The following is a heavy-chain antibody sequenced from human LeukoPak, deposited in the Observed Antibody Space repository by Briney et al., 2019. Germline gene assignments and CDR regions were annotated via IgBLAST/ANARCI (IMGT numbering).Heavy chain of an antibody. CDR3: ARDRRLIGTTEGYFDY. V-gene: IGHV3-74*01. Sequence: PGGSLRLSCAASGFTLSSSWMHWVRQEPGKGLVWVSRINNDGSSTSYADSVKGRFTISRDNAKNTLYLQMNSLRAEDTAVYYCARDRRLIGTTEGYFDYWGQGTLVTVSS. CDR2: INNDGSST. D-gene: IGHD1-20*01. J-gene: IGHJ4*02. CDR1: GFTLSSSW.